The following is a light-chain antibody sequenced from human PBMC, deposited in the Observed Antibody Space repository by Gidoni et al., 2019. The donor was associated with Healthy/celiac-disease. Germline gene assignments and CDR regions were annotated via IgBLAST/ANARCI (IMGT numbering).Light chain of an antibody. CDR3: QSADSSGTYWV. Sequence: SYELTQPPSVSVSPGQPARITCSGDALPKQYAYWYQQKPVQAPVLVIYKDSERPSGIPARFSGSSSGTTVTLTISGVQAEDEADYYCQSADSSGTYWVFGGGTKLTVL. CDR2: KDS. J-gene: IGLJ3*02. CDR1: ALPKQY. V-gene: IGLV3-25*02.